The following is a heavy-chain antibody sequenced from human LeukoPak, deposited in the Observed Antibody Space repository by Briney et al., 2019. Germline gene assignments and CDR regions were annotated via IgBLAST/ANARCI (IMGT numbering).Heavy chain of an antibody. CDR2: ISWNSGSI. CDR3: AKGHRTDILTGYYRPYYFDY. V-gene: IGHV3-9*01. CDR1: GFTFDDYA. Sequence: GRSLRLSCAASGFTFDDYAMHWVRQAPGKGLEWVSGISWNSGSIGYADSVKGRFTISRDNAKNSLYLQMNSLRAEDTALYYCAKGHRTDILTGYYRPYYFDYWGQGTLVTVSS. J-gene: IGHJ4*02. D-gene: IGHD3-9*01.